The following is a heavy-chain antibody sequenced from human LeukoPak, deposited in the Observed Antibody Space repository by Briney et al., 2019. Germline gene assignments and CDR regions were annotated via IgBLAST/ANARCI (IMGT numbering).Heavy chain of an antibody. D-gene: IGHD2-21*01. J-gene: IGHJ4*02. V-gene: IGHV4-4*02. Sequence: PSETLSLTCAVSGGSISSSNWWSWVRQPPGKGLERIGEIYHSGSTNYNPSLKSRVTIPVDKSKNQFSLKLSSVTAADTAVYYCARVIEAGFDYWGQGTLVTVSS. CDR1: GGSISSSNW. CDR2: IYHSGST. CDR3: ARVIEAGFDY.